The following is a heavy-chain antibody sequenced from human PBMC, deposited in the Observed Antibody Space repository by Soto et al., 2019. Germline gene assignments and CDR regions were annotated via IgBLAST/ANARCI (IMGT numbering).Heavy chain of an antibody. V-gene: IGHV1-46*01. CDR1: GYTFTSYY. J-gene: IGHJ6*02. D-gene: IGHD2-2*01. CDR3: ARVVVPVDNHSYYYYGMDV. Sequence: GASVKVSCKASGYTFTSYYMHWVRQAPGQGLEWMGIINPSGGSTSYAQKFQGRVTMTRDTSTSTFYMELSSLSSEDTAVYYCARVVVPVDNHSYYYYGMDVWGQGTTVTVSS. CDR2: INPSGGST.